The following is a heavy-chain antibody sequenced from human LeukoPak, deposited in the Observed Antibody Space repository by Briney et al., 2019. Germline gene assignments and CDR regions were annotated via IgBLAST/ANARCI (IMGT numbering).Heavy chain of an antibody. D-gene: IGHD2-15*01. CDR1: GFTLSSYA. J-gene: IGHJ4*02. V-gene: IGHV3-23*01. Sequence: GGSLRLSCAASGFTLSSYAMSWVRQAPGKGLEWVSAISDTGNTYHADSVKGRFTISRDSSKNTLFLQMNRLRPEDAAVYYCAKAPVTTCRGAFCYPFDYWGLGTLVTVSS. CDR2: ISDTGNT. CDR3: AKAPVTTCRGAFCYPFDY.